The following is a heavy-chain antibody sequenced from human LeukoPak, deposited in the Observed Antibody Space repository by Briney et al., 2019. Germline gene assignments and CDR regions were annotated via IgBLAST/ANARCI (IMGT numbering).Heavy chain of an antibody. V-gene: IGHV1-69*13. CDR2: IIPIFGTA. D-gene: IGHD1-26*01. CDR1: GGTFSIYA. J-gene: IGHJ6*02. Sequence: SVKVSCKASGGTFSIYAISWVRQAPGQGLEWMGGIIPIFGTANYVQKFQGRVTITADESTSTAYMELSSLRSEDTAVYYCATSGSRTPSYYYGMDVWGQGTTVTVSS. CDR3: ATSGSRTPSYYYGMDV.